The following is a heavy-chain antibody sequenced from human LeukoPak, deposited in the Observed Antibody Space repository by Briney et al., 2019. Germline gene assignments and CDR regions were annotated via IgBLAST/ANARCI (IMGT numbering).Heavy chain of an antibody. D-gene: IGHD3-3*01. CDR1: GFTFSDYY. J-gene: IGHJ4*02. Sequence: GGSLRLSCAASGFTFSDYYMSWIRQAPGKGLEWVSYISSTSSSKYYADSVKGRFTISRDNAKNSLFLQMNSLRAEDTAVYYCARDLGDFWSGWNFDYWGQGILVTVSS. CDR3: ARDLGDFWSGWNFDY. V-gene: IGHV3-11*04. CDR2: ISSTSSSK.